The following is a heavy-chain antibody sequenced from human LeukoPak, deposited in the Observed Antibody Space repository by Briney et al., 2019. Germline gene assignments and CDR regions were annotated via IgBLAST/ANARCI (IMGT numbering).Heavy chain of an antibody. CDR2: ITSSSSYI. J-gene: IGHJ4*02. D-gene: IGHD6-6*01. V-gene: IGHV3-21*01. Sequence: GGSLRLSCAASGFTFSSYGMNWVRQAPGKGLEWVSSITSSSSYIYYADSVKGRFTISRDNAKNSLYLQMNSLRAEDTAVYYCARSYSSSRGAFDYWGQGTLVTVSS. CDR3: ARSYSSSRGAFDY. CDR1: GFTFSSYG.